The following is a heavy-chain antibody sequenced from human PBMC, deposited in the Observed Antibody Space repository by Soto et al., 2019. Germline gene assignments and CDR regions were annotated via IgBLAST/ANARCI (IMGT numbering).Heavy chain of an antibody. CDR2: IKQDGSEK. CDR3: AKDLSAYGYGYSEF. J-gene: IGHJ4*02. V-gene: IGHV3-7*03. Sequence: GGSLRLSCAASGFTFSSYWMSWVRQAPGKGLEWVANIKQDGSEKYYVDSVKGRFTISRDNAKNSLYLQMNSLRAEDTAVYYCAKDLSAYGYGYSEFWGQGTLVTVSS. D-gene: IGHD5-18*01. CDR1: GFTFSSYW.